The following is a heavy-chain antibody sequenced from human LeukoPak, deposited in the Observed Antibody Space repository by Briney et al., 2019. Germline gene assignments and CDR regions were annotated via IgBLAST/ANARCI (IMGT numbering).Heavy chain of an antibody. D-gene: IGHD2-2*01. Sequence: SETLSLTCTVSGGSISSYYWSWIRQPPGKGLEWIGYIYYSGSTNYNPSLKSRVTISVDTSKNQFSLKLSSVTAADTAVYYCARIQYQLPFDAFDIWGPGTMVTVSS. V-gene: IGHV4-59*01. CDR2: IYYSGST. CDR3: ARIQYQLPFDAFDI. J-gene: IGHJ3*02. CDR1: GGSISSYY.